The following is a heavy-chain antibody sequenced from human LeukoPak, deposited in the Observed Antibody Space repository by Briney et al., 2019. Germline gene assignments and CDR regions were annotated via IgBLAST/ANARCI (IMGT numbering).Heavy chain of an antibody. D-gene: IGHD6-6*01. CDR3: SAQYSSSSVVDY. V-gene: IGHV3-48*03. Sequence: PVGCLRLSCAASGFSFSNYEMNWVRQAPGKGLEWVSYMSSSGSIMYSADAVKGRFTISRDNAENALYLQMNSLRAEDTATYYCSAQYSSSSVVDYWGQGTLVTVS. CDR1: GFSFSNYE. J-gene: IGHJ4*02. CDR2: MSSSGSIM.